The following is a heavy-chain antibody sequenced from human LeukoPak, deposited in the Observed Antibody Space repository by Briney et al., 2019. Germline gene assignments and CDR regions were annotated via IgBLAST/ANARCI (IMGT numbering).Heavy chain of an antibody. D-gene: IGHD2-2*03. V-gene: IGHV3-30*02. Sequence: AGGSLRLSCAASGFTLNTYGMRWVRQAPGKGLEWVAFIRFDGSNKYYADSVKGRFTISRDNSKNTLYLQMKSLRPEDTAVYYCARGDGYCSRASCSGNWGQGTLVTVSS. CDR1: GFTLNTYG. J-gene: IGHJ4*02. CDR3: ARGDGYCSRASCSGN. CDR2: IRFDGSNK.